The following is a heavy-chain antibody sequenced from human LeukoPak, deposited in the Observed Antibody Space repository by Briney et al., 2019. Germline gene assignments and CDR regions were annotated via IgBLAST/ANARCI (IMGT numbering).Heavy chain of an antibody. CDR1: GGSISSSNYY. J-gene: IGHJ4*02. V-gene: IGHV4-39*01. D-gene: IGHD2-15*01. CDR3: ARQRGYCSGGSCYGMFDY. CDR2: IYYSGSI. Sequence: SEXLSLTCTVSGGSISSSNYYWGWIRQPPGKGLEWIGSIYYSGSIYYNPSLKSRVTISVDTSKNQFSLKLTSVTAADTAVYYCARQRGYCSGGSCYGMFDYWGQGTLVTVSS.